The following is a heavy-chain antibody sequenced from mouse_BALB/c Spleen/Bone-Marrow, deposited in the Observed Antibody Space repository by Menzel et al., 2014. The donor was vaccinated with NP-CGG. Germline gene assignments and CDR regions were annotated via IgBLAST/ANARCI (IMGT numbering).Heavy chain of an antibody. CDR1: GYTFTDYV. V-gene: IGHV1-77*01. CDR2: IYPGSGST. D-gene: IGHD2-4*01. J-gene: IGHJ2*01. Sequence: VQLQQSGPELVKPGASVKMSCKASGYTFTDYVISWVKQRTGQGLEWIGEIYPGSGSTYYNEKFKGKATLTADKSSNTAYVQLSSLTSEDSSVYFCARCGGLRDFDYWGQGTTLTVSS. CDR3: ARCGGLRDFDY.